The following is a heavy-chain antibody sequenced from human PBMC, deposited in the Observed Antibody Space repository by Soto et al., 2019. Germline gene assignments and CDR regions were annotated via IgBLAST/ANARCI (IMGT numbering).Heavy chain of an antibody. J-gene: IGHJ4*02. V-gene: IGHV4-4*07. D-gene: IGHD6-13*01. Sequence: SETLSLTCAVSGGCISSFYWSWIRQPAGKGLEWIGRIYSGGRNNYNPSLKSRVTMSVHTSKNQFSLRLSSVTAADTAMYYCARESSRWGYWGQGTLVTVSS. CDR3: ARESSRWGY. CDR1: GGCISSFY. CDR2: IYSGGRN.